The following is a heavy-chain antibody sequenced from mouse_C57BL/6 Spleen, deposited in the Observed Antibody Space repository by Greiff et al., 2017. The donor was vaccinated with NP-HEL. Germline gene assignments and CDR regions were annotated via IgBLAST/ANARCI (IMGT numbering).Heavy chain of an antibody. CDR2: ISSGGSYT. J-gene: IGHJ3*01. CDR1: GFTFSSYG. CDR3: AISFAY. V-gene: IGHV5-6*01. Sequence: EVKLQESGGDLVKPGGSLKLSCAASGFTFSSYGMSWVRQTPDKRLEWVATISSGGSYTYYPDSVKGRFTISRDNAKNTLYLQMSSLKSEDTAMYYCAISFAYWGQGTLVTVSA.